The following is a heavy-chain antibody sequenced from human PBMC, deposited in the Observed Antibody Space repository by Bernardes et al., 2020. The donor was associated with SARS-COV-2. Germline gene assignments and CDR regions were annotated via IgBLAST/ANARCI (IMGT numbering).Heavy chain of an antibody. V-gene: IGHV1-2*06. Sequence: SVKVSCKTSGYTFTGYYLHWVRQAPGQGLEWMGRINPNSRGTNYAQKFQGRVTMTGDTSISTASMELSGLRSDDTAVYYCARDPPWTGPNDAFDIWGQGTMVTVSS. D-gene: IGHD5-12*01. CDR1: GYTFTGYY. CDR2: INPNSRGT. CDR3: ARDPPWTGPNDAFDI. J-gene: IGHJ3*02.